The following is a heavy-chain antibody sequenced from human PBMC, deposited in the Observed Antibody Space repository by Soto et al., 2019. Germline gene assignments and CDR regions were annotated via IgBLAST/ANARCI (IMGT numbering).Heavy chain of an antibody. J-gene: IGHJ5*02. CDR2: IHHSGST. V-gene: IGHV4-4*02. CDR3: VRGPTSGWIS. D-gene: IGHD6-19*01. CDR1: AGSLITNNC. Sequence: GTMSLTCTVSAGSLITNNCWSWIRQSPGKGLEWIEEIHHSGSTNYNPSLKSRVTISGDKSKNQFSLNLGSVTAADTAVYYCVRGPTSGWISWGQGTVVTVS.